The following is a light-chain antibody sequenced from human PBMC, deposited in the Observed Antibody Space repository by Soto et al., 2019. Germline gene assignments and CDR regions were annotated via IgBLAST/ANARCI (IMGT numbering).Light chain of an antibody. J-gene: IGKJ1*01. V-gene: IGKV1-39*01. Sequence: DIQMTQSPSSLSASVGDRVTITCRASQSISRDLNWYLHKPGKAPELLIYAASNLHDGVPSRFSGSGSGTEFALTISSLQPEDFAVYYCQQTYSTPASSFGQGTSVEVK. CDR2: AAS. CDR3: QQTYSTPASS. CDR1: QSISRD.